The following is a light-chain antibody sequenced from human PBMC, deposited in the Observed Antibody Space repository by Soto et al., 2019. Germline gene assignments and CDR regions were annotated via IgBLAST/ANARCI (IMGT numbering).Light chain of an antibody. V-gene: IGLV2-11*01. J-gene: IGLJ1*01. Sequence: QSALTQPRSVSGSPGQSVTISCTGTSSDVGGSNHVSWYQQHPGKAPKLMIYDVTERPSGVPDRFSGSKSGNMASLTISGLQADDEADYCCCSHAGSYYVFGTGTKLTVL. CDR1: SSDVGGSNH. CDR3: CSHAGSYYV. CDR2: DVT.